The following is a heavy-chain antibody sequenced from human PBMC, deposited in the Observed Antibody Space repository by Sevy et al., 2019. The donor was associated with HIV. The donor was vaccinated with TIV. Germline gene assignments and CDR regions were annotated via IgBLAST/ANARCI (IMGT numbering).Heavy chain of an antibody. D-gene: IGHD5-18*01. Sequence: GGSLTLSCAASGFTFSSYGMHWVRHAPGKGLEWVAVIWYDGSNKYYADSVKGRFTISRDNSKNTLYLQMNSLRAEDTAVYYCASSDTAMAHDYFDYWGQGTLVTVSS. CDR1: GFTFSSYG. CDR3: ASSDTAMAHDYFDY. V-gene: IGHV3-33*01. J-gene: IGHJ4*02. CDR2: IWYDGSNK.